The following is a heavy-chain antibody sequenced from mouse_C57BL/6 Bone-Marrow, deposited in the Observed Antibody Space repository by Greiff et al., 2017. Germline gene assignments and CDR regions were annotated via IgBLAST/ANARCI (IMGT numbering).Heavy chain of an antibody. CDR2: IRSKSSNYAT. Sequence: EVQGVESGGGLVKPGGSLKLSCAASGFTFNTYAMHWVRQAPGKGLEWVARIRSKSSNYATYYADSVKDRFTISRDDSQSMLYLQMNNLKTEDTAMYYCGGDGGNYGAYWGQGTLVTVSA. V-gene: IGHV10-3*01. J-gene: IGHJ3*01. CDR3: GGDGGNYGAY. D-gene: IGHD2-1*01. CDR1: GFTFNTYA.